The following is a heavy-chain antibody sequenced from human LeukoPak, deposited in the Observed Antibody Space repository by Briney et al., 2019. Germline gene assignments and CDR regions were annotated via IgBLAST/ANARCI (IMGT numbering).Heavy chain of an antibody. J-gene: IGHJ4*02. Sequence: GGSLRLSCAASGFTFSSYGMSWVRQAPGTGLEWMGWISAYNGNTNYAQKLQGRVTMTTDTSTSTAYMELRSLRSDDTAMYYCARDPDPHRIAAAGRYFDYWGQGTLVTVSS. CDR2: ISAYNGNT. CDR3: ARDPDPHRIAAAGRYFDY. D-gene: IGHD6-13*01. V-gene: IGHV1-18*01. CDR1: GFTFSSYG.